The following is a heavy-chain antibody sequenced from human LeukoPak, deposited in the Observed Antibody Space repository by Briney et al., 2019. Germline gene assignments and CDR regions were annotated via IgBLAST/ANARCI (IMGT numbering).Heavy chain of an antibody. V-gene: IGHV4-59*01. CDR3: ASHFGSGFDS. CDR1: GGSIRDYS. Sequence: SETLSLTCSVSGGSIRDYSWSWIRQPPGKGLEWIGYVFYTGSTNCDPSLKSRVTMSTNTSKNQFSLKLTSVTAADTAVYYCASHFGSGFDSWGQGTLLTVSS. CDR2: VFYTGST. J-gene: IGHJ4*02. D-gene: IGHD3-10*01.